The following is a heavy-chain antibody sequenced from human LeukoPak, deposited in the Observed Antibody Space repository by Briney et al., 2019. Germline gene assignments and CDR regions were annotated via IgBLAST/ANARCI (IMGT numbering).Heavy chain of an antibody. J-gene: IGHJ3*02. CDR3: ARTYCGGDCFAFDI. CDR2: IIPIFGTA. CDR1: GGTFSSYA. V-gene: IGHV1-69*13. D-gene: IGHD2-21*02. Sequence: SVKVSCKASGGTFSSYAISWVRQAPGQGLEWMGGIIPIFGTANYAQKFQGRVTITADESTSTAYMELSSLRSEDTAVYYCARTYCGGDCFAFDIWGQGTMVTVSS.